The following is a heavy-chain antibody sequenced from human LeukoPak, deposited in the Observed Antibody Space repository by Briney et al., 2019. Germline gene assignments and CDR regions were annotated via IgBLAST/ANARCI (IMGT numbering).Heavy chain of an antibody. CDR2: MSSSSSYI. V-gene: IGHV3-21*01. CDR3: ARVDRYYDSSGYPSSDAFDI. D-gene: IGHD3-22*01. Sequence: GGSLRLSCAASGFTFSSYCMNWVRQAPGKGLEWVSSMSSSSSYIYYADLVKGRLTISRDNAKNSLYLQMSSLRAEDTAVYYCARVDRYYDSSGYPSSDAFDIWGQGTVVTVSS. J-gene: IGHJ3*02. CDR1: GFTFSSYC.